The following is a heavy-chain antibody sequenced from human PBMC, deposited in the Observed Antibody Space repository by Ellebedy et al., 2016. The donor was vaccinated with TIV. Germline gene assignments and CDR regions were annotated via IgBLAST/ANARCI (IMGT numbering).Heavy chain of an antibody. V-gene: IGHV1-46*04. Sequence: ASVKVSCKASGYTFTSYYVHWVRQAPGQGLEWMGRISPSGDSTIYAQSLQGRVTVTRDTSTSTVYMELSSLRSEDTAVYYCARDGHNWNFDYWGQGTLVTVSS. CDR1: GYTFTSYY. J-gene: IGHJ4*02. D-gene: IGHD1-1*01. CDR2: ISPSGDST. CDR3: ARDGHNWNFDY.